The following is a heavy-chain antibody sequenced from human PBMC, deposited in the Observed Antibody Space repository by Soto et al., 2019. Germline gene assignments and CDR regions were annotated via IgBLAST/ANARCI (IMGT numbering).Heavy chain of an antibody. D-gene: IGHD6-13*01. V-gene: IGHV2-5*01. CDR1: GFSLSTSGVG. CDR3: AHSQQLVPPYYYYYYSMDV. J-gene: IGHJ6*02. Sequence: SGPTLVNPTQTLTLTCTFSGFSLSTSGVGVGWIRQPPGKALEWLALIYWNDDKRYSPSLKSRLTITKDTSKNQVVLTMTNMDPVDTATYYCAHSQQLVPPYYYYYYSMDVWGQGTTVTVSS. CDR2: IYWNDDK.